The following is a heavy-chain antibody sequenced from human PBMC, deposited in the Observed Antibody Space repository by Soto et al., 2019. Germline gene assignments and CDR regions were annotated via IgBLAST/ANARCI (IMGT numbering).Heavy chain of an antibody. CDR1: RGSISSGTNY. Sequence: KPSETLSLTCTVSRGSISSGTNYWAWIRQPPGKGLEWIANIYYSGSTFYNPSLKRRVTISVDTSKNQFSLKLSSVTAADTAVYYCARGLAVAGTVDYWGQGTLVTVSS. J-gene: IGHJ4*02. CDR3: ARGLAVAGTVDY. V-gene: IGHV4-39*07. D-gene: IGHD6-19*01. CDR2: IYYSGST.